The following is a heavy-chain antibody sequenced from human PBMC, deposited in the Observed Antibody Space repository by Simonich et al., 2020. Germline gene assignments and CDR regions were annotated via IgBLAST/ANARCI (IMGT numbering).Heavy chain of an antibody. Sequence: QVQLQQWGAGLLKPSETLSLTCSVYGGSFSGYYWSWIRQPPGKGLEWIGEINHSGSTNYNPSRKSRVTISVDTAKNQFSLKLSSVTAADTAVYYCARRRKVRGVQYYFDYWGQGTLVTVSS. CDR1: GGSFSGYY. V-gene: IGHV4-34*01. CDR2: INHSGST. D-gene: IGHD3-10*01. J-gene: IGHJ4*02. CDR3: ARRRKVRGVQYYFDY.